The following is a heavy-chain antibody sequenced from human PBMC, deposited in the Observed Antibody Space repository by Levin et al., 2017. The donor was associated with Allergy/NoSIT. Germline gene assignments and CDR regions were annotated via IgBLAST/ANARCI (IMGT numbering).Heavy chain of an antibody. J-gene: IGHJ4*01. V-gene: IGHV3-53*01. CDR3: ASNADLGY. CDR1: GFTVSSNY. CDR2: IYSGGAT. Sequence: PGGSLRLSCAASGFTVSSNYMNWFRQAPGEGLEWVSLIYSGGATYYADSVRGRFTISRDSSTNTLYLRMSGLRADDTAVYYCASNADLGYWGQGTLVTVSS.